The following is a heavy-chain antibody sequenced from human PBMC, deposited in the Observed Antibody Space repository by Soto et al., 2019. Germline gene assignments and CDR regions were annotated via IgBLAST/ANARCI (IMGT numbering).Heavy chain of an antibody. V-gene: IGHV1-18*01. Sequence: QVQMVQSGAEVKKPGASVKVSCKTSGYTFTSYGISWVRQAPGQGLEWMGWISAYNGNKNYAQKVQGRVTMTTDTSTSTDYMELRSLRSDDTAVYYCARGLHNDYSNCWGSSYGMDVWGQGTTVTVSS. CDR1: GYTFTSYG. CDR3: ARGLHNDYSNCWGSSYGMDV. J-gene: IGHJ6*02. D-gene: IGHD4-4*01. CDR2: ISAYNGNK.